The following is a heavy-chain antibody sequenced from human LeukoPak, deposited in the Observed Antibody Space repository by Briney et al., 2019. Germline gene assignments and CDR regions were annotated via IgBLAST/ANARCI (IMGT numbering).Heavy chain of an antibody. V-gene: IGHV1-2*02. Sequence: ASVKVSCKAPGYTLTGYYMHWVRQAPGQGLEWMGWINPNSGGTNYAQKFQGRVTMTRDTSISTTYMELSRLRSDDTAVYYCARDFRSSWYYFDYWGQGTLVTVSS. J-gene: IGHJ4*02. CDR1: GYTLTGYY. D-gene: IGHD6-13*01. CDR3: ARDFRSSWYYFDY. CDR2: INPNSGGT.